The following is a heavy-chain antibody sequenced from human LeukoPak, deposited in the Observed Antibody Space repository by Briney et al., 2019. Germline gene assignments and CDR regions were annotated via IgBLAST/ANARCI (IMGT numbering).Heavy chain of an antibody. D-gene: IGHD3-10*01. CDR2: ISYDGSNN. Sequence: PGRSLRLSCAASGFTFSSYPMHWVRQAPGKGLEWVTFISYDGSNNYYADSVRGRFTISRDNSRNTLYLQMNSLRADDTAVYYCVSGGCVYGSGSYSSPYYSGLDVWGQGTTVTVSS. CDR3: VSGGCVYGSGSYSSPYYSGLDV. V-gene: IGHV3-30-3*01. J-gene: IGHJ6*02. CDR1: GFTFSSYP.